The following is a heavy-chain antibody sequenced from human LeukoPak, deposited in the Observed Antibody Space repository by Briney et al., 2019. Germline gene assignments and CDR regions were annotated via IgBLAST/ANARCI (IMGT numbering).Heavy chain of an antibody. CDR1: GFTFSVYW. CDR3: ARGPNSNWSGLDF. Sequence: GGSLRLSCAASGFTFSVYWMHWVRQAPGKGLVWVSRINSDGTDTNYADSVKGRFTISRDNAKNTLYLQVNNLRAEDTAVYYCARGPNSNWSGLDFWGQGTLLTVSS. CDR2: INSDGTDT. V-gene: IGHV3-74*01. J-gene: IGHJ4*02. D-gene: IGHD6-6*01.